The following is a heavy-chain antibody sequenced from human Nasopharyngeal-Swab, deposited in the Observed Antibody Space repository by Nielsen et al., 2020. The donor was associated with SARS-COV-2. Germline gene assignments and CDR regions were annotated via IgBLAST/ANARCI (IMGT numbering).Heavy chain of an antibody. CDR2: ISGSGGST. V-gene: IGHV3-23*01. Sequence: WIRQPPGKGLEWVSAISGSGGSTYYADSVKGQFTISRDISKNTLYLQMNSLRAEDTAVYYCAKPLYGDSPFDYWGQGTLVTVSS. CDR3: AKPLYGDSPFDY. D-gene: IGHD4-17*01. J-gene: IGHJ4*02.